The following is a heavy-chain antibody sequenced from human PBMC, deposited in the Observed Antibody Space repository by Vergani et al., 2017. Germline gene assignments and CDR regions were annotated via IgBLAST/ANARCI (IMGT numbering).Heavy chain of an antibody. Sequence: QVQLVESGGGVVQPGRSRRLSCAASGFSFSTYGMNWVRQAPGKGLEWVAVISNDGSNKYYGDSVKGRFTISRDDSKNMVYLQMNNLRTEDTGVYYCAKGGGSWRSSTTWSWGQGTLVIVSS. D-gene: IGHD2-2*01. CDR3: AKGGGSWRSSTTWS. CDR1: GFSFSTYG. CDR2: ISNDGSNK. J-gene: IGHJ4*02. V-gene: IGHV3-30*18.